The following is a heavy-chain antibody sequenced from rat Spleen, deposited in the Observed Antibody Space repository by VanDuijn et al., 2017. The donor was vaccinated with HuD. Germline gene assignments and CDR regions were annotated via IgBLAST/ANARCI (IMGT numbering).Heavy chain of an antibody. CDR2: ISYSGNT. V-gene: IGHV3-1*01. D-gene: IGHD1-4*01. CDR1: GYSITSNY. J-gene: IGHJ2*01. Sequence: EVQLQESGPGLVKPSQSLSLTCSVTGYSITSNYWVWIRKFPGNKMEWIGHISYSGNTRYNPSLKSRISITRDTSKNQFFLQLNSVTTEDTATYYCVRSVGYTYSFFDYWGQGVMVTVSS. CDR3: VRSVGYTYSFFDY.